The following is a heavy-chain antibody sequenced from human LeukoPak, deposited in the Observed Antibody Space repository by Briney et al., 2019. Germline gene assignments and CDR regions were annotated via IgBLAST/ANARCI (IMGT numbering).Heavy chain of an antibody. CDR1: GITFSSYG. D-gene: IGHD2-21*02. J-gene: IGHJ4*02. CDR3: AKTTYCGADCYSWYFDY. Sequence: GGSLRLSCVASGITFSSYGMSWVRQAPGKGLEWVSAISGTGANTHYADSVKGRFTISRDNSKNTLYLQMNSLRAEDTAVYHCAKTTYCGADCYSWYFDYWGQGTLVTVSS. CDR2: ISGTGANT. V-gene: IGHV3-23*01.